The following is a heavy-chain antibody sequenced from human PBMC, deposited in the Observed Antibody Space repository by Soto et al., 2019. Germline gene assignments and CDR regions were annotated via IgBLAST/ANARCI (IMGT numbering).Heavy chain of an antibody. Sequence: QVQLVQSGAEVKKPGASVKVSCEASGYTFNMFGITWVRQAPGQGLEWLGWISVYTGNTDYAPKLQDRVTLTTDTSTKTAYMEVRSLRSDDTAVYYCARTRRLYLNHDYGDYGASMEDSWGQGTLVTVSS. J-gene: IGHJ4*02. D-gene: IGHD4-17*01. CDR2: ISVYTGNT. V-gene: IGHV1-18*01. CDR3: ARTRRLYLNHDYGDYGASMEDS. CDR1: GYTFNMFG.